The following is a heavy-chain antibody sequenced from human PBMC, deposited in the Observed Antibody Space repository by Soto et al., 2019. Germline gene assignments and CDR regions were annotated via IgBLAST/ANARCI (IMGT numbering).Heavy chain of an antibody. CDR1: GGSIRGSSYY. D-gene: IGHD2-21*01. V-gene: IGHV4-39*01. Sequence: SETLSLTCTVSGGSIRGSSYYWGWIRQAPGKGLEWIGSVYYSGSTYYNPSLKSRVTVSADTSKNQFSLKLTSVTAADTALYYRASNSYRTWGQGILVTVSS. J-gene: IGHJ1*01. CDR2: VYYSGST. CDR3: ASNSYRT.